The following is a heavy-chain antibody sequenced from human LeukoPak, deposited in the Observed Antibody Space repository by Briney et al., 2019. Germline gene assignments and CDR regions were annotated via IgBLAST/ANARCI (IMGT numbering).Heavy chain of an antibody. V-gene: IGHV4-4*02. CDR3: ARGEEYGSGTVHFDY. CDR1: GGSISSSNW. Sequence: PSETLSLTCAVSGGSISSSNWWSWVRQPPGKGLEWIGEVHHSGGTNYNPSLKSRVTISADRSNNRFSLSLHSVTAADTAVFYCARGEEYGSGTVHFDYWGQGILVTVSS. D-gene: IGHD3-10*01. J-gene: IGHJ4*02. CDR2: VHHSGGT.